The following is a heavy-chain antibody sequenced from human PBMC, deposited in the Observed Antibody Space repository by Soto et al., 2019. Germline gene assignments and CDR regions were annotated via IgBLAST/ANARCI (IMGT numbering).Heavy chain of an antibody. V-gene: IGHV3-7*03. J-gene: IGHJ3*02. Sequence: GGSLRLSCAASGFTFSSYWMSWVRQAPGKGLEWVANIKQDGSEKYYVDSVKGRFTISRDNAKNSLYLQMNSLRAEDTAVYYCERDLDSSGYYDDFDIWGQGTMVTVSS. CDR2: IKQDGSEK. D-gene: IGHD3-22*01. CDR3: ERDLDSSGYYDDFDI. CDR1: GFTFSSYW.